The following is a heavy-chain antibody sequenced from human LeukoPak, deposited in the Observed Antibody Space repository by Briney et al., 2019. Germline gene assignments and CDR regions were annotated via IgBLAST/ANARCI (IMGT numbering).Heavy chain of an antibody. Sequence: GGSLRLSCEGSGFIFNKAWMSWIRQAPGEGVEGVGRVTTTAERETVDYAAPVRGRFTISRDDSKSTVYLHMNSLESEDTAIYYCTAGLAKTDDDSWGQGTLVTVSS. D-gene: IGHD3-3*02. CDR3: TAGLAKTDDDS. CDR2: VTTTAERETV. V-gene: IGHV3-15*01. J-gene: IGHJ4*02. CDR1: GFIFNKAW.